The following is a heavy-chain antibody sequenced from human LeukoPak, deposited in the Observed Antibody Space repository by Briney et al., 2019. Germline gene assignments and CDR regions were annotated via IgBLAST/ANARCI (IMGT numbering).Heavy chain of an antibody. J-gene: IGHJ6*03. CDR2: INHSGST. Sequence: PSETLSLTCAVYGGSFSGYYWSWIRQPPGKGLEWIGEINHSGSTNYNPSLKSRVTISVDTSKNQFSLKLSSVTAADTAVYYCARGPGVPALYYYYYMDVWGKGTTVTVSS. D-gene: IGHD2-2*01. V-gene: IGHV4-34*01. CDR3: ARGPGVPALYYYYYMDV. CDR1: GGSFSGYY.